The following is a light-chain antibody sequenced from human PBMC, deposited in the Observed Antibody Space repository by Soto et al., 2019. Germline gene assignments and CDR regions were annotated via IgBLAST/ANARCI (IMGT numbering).Light chain of an antibody. Sequence: QSALTQPSSVSGSPGQSVAIPCTGTSSDVGAYNYVSWYQQHPGKAPKLLLSEVSNRPSGVSDRFSGSKSGNTASLTISGLQAEDEADYYCSPYTSSSTLYVFGTGTKVTV. CDR1: SSDVGAYNY. V-gene: IGLV2-14*01. CDR3: SPYTSSSTLYV. CDR2: EVS. J-gene: IGLJ1*01.